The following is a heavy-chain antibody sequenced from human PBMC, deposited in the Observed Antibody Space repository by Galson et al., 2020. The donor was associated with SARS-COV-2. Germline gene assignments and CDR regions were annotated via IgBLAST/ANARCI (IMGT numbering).Heavy chain of an antibody. D-gene: IGHD2-2*01. CDR1: GGSISSGGYY. V-gene: IGHV4-31*03. Sequence: ASETLSLTCTVSGGSISSGGYYWSWIRQHPGKGLEWIGYIYYSGSTYYNPSLKSRVTILVDTSKNQFSLKLSSVTAADTAVYYCARTGGVPAAAFDYWGQGTLVTVSS. CDR3: ARTGGVPAAAFDY. CDR2: IYYSGST. J-gene: IGHJ4*02.